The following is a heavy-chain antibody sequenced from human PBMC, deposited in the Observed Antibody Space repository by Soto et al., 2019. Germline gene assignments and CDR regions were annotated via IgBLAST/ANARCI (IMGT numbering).Heavy chain of an antibody. CDR3: ARAYGDYVFDY. V-gene: IGHV4-59*01. CDR2: IYYSGST. Sequence: QVQLQESGPGLVKPSETLSLTCTVSGGSISGYYWSWIRQPPGKGLEWIGYIYYSGSTNYNPSLKSRVTISVDTSKNQFSLKLSSVTAADTVVYYCARAYGDYVFDYWGQGTLVTVSS. CDR1: GGSISGYY. J-gene: IGHJ4*02. D-gene: IGHD4-17*01.